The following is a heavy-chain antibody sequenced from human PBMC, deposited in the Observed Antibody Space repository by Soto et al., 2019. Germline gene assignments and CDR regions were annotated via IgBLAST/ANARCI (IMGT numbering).Heavy chain of an antibody. CDR2: ISAYNGNT. CDR1: GYTFTSYG. J-gene: IGHJ4*02. D-gene: IGHD3-10*01. Sequence: QVQLVQSGAEVKKPGASVKVSCKASGYTFTSYGISWVRQAPGQGLEWMGWISAYNGNTNYAQKLQGRVTMTTDTSTSTAYMWLRSLRSDDTAVYYCARDVRYYYGSGSYYNARGFGYWGQGTLVTVSS. CDR3: ARDVRYYYGSGSYYNARGFGY. V-gene: IGHV1-18*01.